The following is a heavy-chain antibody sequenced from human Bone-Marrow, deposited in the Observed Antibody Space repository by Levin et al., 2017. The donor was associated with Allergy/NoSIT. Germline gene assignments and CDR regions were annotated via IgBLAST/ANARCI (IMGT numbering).Heavy chain of an antibody. CDR3: ARDFIRGAPDYFDY. J-gene: IGHJ4*02. Sequence: GESLKISCAASGFALSSYPMHCLRQAPGKGLEWVAVIAYDESNKFYAGSVTGRFTISRDISENTLYLQMNSLRPEDTATYFCARDFIRGAPDYFDYWGQGTLVTVSS. CDR1: GFALSSYP. V-gene: IGHV3-30-3*01. D-gene: IGHD3-10*01. CDR2: IAYDESNK.